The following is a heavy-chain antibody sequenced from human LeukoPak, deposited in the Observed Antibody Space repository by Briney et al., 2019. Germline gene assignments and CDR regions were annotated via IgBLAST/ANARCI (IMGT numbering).Heavy chain of an antibody. V-gene: IGHV3-53*01. CDR3: AGDSYTLLHY. J-gene: IGHJ4*02. Sequence: PGGSLRLSCAASGFNVSSKYMSWVRQAPGKGLEWVSLIYSGGNTYYADSVKGRFTISRDNSKNTLYLQMNSLRAEDTAVYYCAGDSYTLLHYWGQGTLVTVSS. D-gene: IGHD1-26*01. CDR1: GFNVSSKY. CDR2: IYSGGNT.